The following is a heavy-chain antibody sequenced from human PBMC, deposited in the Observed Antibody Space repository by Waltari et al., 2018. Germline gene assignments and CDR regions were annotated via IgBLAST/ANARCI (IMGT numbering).Heavy chain of an antibody. J-gene: IGHJ4*02. CDR1: GLKFSDYA. Sequence: QVQVVESGGGVVQPGRSLRLSCAASGLKFSDYAMHWIRQAPGKGLDLVEVISYDGSNEYYADAVKGRFPISRDNSKNTRYLQMNSLRTEDTAVYYCARLDYWGQGTLVTVSS. CDR2: ISYDGSNE. CDR3: ARLDY. V-gene: IGHV3-30*04.